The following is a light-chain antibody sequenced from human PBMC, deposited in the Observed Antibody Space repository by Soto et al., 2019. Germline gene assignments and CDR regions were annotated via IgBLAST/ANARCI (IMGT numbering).Light chain of an antibody. CDR3: QQYGSSIQT. Sequence: IVMSQSPATLSASQGARATLSCRASESVSSKLAWYQQRPGQAPRFPIYGASTRATGIPARFSGSGSGTDFTLTISRPEPEDFAVYYCQQYGSSIQTFGQGTHGEI. V-gene: IGKV3-15*01. CDR2: GAS. CDR1: ESVSSK. J-gene: IGKJ1*01.